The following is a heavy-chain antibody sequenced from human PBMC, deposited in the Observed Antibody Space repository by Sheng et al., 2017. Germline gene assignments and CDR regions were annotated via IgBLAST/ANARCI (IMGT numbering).Heavy chain of an antibody. CDR3: ARISFGGDCYSRCNDAFDI. CDR1: GYSISSGYY. V-gene: IGHV4-38-2*01. Sequence: QVQLQESGPGLVKPSETLSLTCAVSGYSISSGYYWGWIRQPPGKGLEWIGSIYHSGSTYYNPSLKSRVTISVDTSKNQFSLKLSSVTAADTAVYYCARISFGGDCYSRCNDAFDIWGQGTMVTVSS. J-gene: IGHJ3*02. CDR2: IYHSGST. D-gene: IGHD2-21*02.